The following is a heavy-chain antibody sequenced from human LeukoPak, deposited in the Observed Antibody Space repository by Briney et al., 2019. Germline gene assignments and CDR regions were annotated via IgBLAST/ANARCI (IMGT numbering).Heavy chain of an antibody. CDR2: IYTSGST. CDR3: ARTRYYDILTGYYLYYYMDV. D-gene: IGHD3-9*01. J-gene: IGHJ6*03. V-gene: IGHV4-4*09. CDR1: GGSISSYY. Sequence: PSETLSLTYTVSGGSISSYYWSWIRQPPGKGLEWIGYIYTSGSTNYNPSLKSRVTISVDTSKNQFSLKLSSVTAADTAVYYCARTRYYDILTGYYLYYYMDVWGKGTTVTVSS.